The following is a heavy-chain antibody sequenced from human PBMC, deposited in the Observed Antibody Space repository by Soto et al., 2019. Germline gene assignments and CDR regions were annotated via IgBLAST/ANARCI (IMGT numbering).Heavy chain of an antibody. V-gene: IGHV4-39*01. CDR3: ATRGSSWYSDAFDI. J-gene: IGHJ3*02. Sequence: PSETLSLTCTVSGGSISSSSYYWGWIRQPPGKGLEWIGSIYYSGSTYYNPSLKSRVTISVDTSKNQFSLKLSSVTAADTAVYYCATRGSSWYSDAFDIWGQGTMVTVS. D-gene: IGHD6-13*01. CDR2: IYYSGST. CDR1: GGSISSSSYY.